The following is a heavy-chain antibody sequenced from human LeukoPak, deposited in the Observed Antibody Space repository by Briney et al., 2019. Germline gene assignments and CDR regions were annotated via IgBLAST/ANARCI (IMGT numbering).Heavy chain of an antibody. CDR3: ARSGYSSGWPFDY. V-gene: IGHV1-2*02. CDR2: INPNSGGT. CDR1: GGTFSSYA. J-gene: IGHJ4*02. Sequence: ASVKVSCKASGGTFSSYAISWVRQAPGQGLEWMGWINPNSGGTNYAQKFQGRVTMTRDTSISTAYMELSRLRSDDTVVYYCARSGYSSGWPFDYWGQGTLVTVSS. D-gene: IGHD6-19*01.